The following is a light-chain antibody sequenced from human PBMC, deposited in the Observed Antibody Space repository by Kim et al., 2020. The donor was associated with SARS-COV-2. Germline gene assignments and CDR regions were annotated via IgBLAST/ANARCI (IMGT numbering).Light chain of an antibody. CDR1: ELPKKY. V-gene: IGLV3-16*01. Sequence: VAVSLGQMARITCSGEELPKKYAYRHQKKPGQFPVLVIYKASGMPAGIPGRFSGSSSGTIVTLTISGVQAEDEADYYCLSAVIRVFDGGTQLTVL. J-gene: IGLJ2*01. CDR3: LSAVIRV. CDR2: KAS.